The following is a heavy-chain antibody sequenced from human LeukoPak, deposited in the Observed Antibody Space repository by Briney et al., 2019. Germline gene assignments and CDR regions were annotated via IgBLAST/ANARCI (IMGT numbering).Heavy chain of an antibody. D-gene: IGHD6-19*01. CDR2: INSDGSST. J-gene: IGHJ4*02. V-gene: IGHV3-74*01. CDR3: ARAPRYRSGWYFDY. CDR1: GFTFSSYW. Sequence: PGGSLRLSCAASGFTFSSYWMHWVRQAPGKGLVWVSRINSDGSSTSYADSVKGRFTISRDNAKNTLYLQMNSLRAEDKAVYYCARAPRYRSGWYFDYWGQGTLVTVSS.